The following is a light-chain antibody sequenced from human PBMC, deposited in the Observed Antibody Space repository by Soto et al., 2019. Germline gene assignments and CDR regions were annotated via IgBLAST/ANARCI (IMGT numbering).Light chain of an antibody. CDR2: EAS. J-gene: IGLJ3*02. CDR1: SGDVGSYDL. CDR3: CSYAGTSGAHWV. V-gene: IGLV2-23*01. Sequence: QSVLTQPASVSGSPGQSITISCTGTSGDVGSYDLVSWFQHHPGRAPKLMIYEASKRPSGVSNRFSGSKSGNTASLTISGLQTEDEAHYFCCSYAGTSGAHWVFGGGTQLTVL.